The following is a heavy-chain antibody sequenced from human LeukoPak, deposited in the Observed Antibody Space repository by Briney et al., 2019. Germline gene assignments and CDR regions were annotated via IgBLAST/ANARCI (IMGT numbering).Heavy chain of an antibody. CDR3: ARFPDSGNYLPFGR. V-gene: IGHV3-74*01. Sequence: GGSLRLSCAASGFTFSSYWMHWVRQAPGKGLVWVSRIKSDGTSTDYADSVKGRFTISRDNAKNTLYLQMNSLRAEDTAVYYCARFPDSGNYLPFGRWGRGTLVTVSS. J-gene: IGHJ4*02. D-gene: IGHD1-26*01. CDR2: IKSDGTST. CDR1: GFTFSSYW.